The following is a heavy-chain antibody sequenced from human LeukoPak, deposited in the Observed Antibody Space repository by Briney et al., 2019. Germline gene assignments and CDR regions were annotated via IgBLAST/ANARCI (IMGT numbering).Heavy chain of an antibody. V-gene: IGHV4-4*07. Sequence: SETLSLTCTVSGGSISSYYWTWIRQPAGKGLEWIGRTHTSGSTNYNPSLKSRVTMSVDTSKNQFSLKLTSVTAADTAVYYCARAARGIVGATGDAFDIWGQGTMVTVSS. J-gene: IGHJ3*02. D-gene: IGHD1-26*01. CDR3: ARAARGIVGATGDAFDI. CDR2: THTSGST. CDR1: GGSISSYY.